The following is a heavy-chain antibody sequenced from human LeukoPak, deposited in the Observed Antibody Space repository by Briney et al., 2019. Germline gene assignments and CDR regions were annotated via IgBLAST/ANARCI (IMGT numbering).Heavy chain of an antibody. Sequence: GGSLRLSCAASGFTFDVYAMHWVRPAPGEGLEWVSGINWNSNNIDYADSGKGRFTISRDNAKNSLYLQMNSLRAEDTALYYCAKASSGYYSAILDWGQGTLVSVSS. CDR2: INWNSNNI. V-gene: IGHV3-9*01. J-gene: IGHJ4*02. D-gene: IGHD3-22*01. CDR1: GFTFDVYA. CDR3: AKASSGYYSAILD.